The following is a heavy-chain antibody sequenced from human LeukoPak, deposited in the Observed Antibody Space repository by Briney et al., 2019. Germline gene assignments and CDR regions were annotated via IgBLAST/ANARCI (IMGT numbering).Heavy chain of an antibody. V-gene: IGHV4-39*01. CDR1: GVSLSSSTYY. CDR3: ARHVAYAPFDS. Sequence: PSETLSLTCTVSGVSLSSSTYYWGWIRQPPGKGLEWLGSWSTSYKASLESRVTISVDASKNQLYLRLSSLTAADTAVYYCARHVAYAPFDSWGQGTLVAVSS. J-gene: IGHJ4*02. D-gene: IGHD4-17*01. CDR2: WST.